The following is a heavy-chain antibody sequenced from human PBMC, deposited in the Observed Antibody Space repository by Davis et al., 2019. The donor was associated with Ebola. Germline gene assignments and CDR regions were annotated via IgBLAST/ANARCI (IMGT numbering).Heavy chain of an antibody. Sequence: PGGSLRLSCTVSGGSISSYYWSWIRQPPGKGLEWIGYIYYSGSTNYNPSLKSRVTISVDTSKNQFSLKLSSVTAADTAVYYCARDGYNFDYWGQGTLVTVSS. CDR1: GGSISSYY. V-gene: IGHV4-59*01. CDR3: ARDGYNFDY. CDR2: IYYSGST. D-gene: IGHD5-24*01. J-gene: IGHJ4*02.